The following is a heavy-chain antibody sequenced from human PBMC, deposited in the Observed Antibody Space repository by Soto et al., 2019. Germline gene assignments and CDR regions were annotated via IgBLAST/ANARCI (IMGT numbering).Heavy chain of an antibody. CDR3: TREFSGWYGVDY. CDR1: GFTFGDYA. Sequence: EVQLVESGGGLVQPGRSLRLSCTASGFTFGDYAMSWFRQAPGKGLEGVGFIRSKAYGGTTEYAASVKGRFTISRDGSKSMAYLQMNSLKTEDTAVYYCTREFSGWYGVDYWGQGTLVTVSS. J-gene: IGHJ4*02. CDR2: IRSKAYGGTT. D-gene: IGHD6-19*01. V-gene: IGHV3-49*01.